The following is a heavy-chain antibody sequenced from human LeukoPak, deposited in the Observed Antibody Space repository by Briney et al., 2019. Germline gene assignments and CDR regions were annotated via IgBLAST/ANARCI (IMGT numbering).Heavy chain of an antibody. V-gene: IGHV5-51*01. J-gene: IGHJ4*02. CDR1: GYSFTSYW. CDR3: ARGTGRNTAIGDY. D-gene: IGHD5-18*01. CDR2: IYPGDSDT. Sequence: GESLKISCKGSGYSFTSYWIGWVRQMPGKGLEVGWIIYPGDSDTRYSRFFQGPVTISAHKSIRTAYLQWSSLKASDTPMYYCARGTGRNTAIGDYWGQGTLVTVSS.